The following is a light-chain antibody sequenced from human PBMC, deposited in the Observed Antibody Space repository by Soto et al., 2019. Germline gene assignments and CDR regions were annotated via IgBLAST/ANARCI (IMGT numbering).Light chain of an antibody. Sequence: QSVLTQPPSVSGAPGQRVTISCTGSSSNIGAGYDVHWYHHLPGTAPKLLIYGNSNRPSGVPDRFSGSKSGTSASLAITGLQAEYEADYYCLSYDSSLRGVVFGGGTKLTVL. CDR2: GNS. V-gene: IGLV1-40*01. J-gene: IGLJ2*01. CDR3: LSYDSSLRGVV. CDR1: SSNIGAGYD.